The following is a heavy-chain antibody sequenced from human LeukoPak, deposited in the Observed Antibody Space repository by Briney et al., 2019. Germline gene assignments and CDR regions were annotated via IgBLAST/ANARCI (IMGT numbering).Heavy chain of an antibody. V-gene: IGHV4-59*12. Sequence: SETLSLTCAVYGGSFSGYYWSWIRQPPGKGLEWIGYIYYSGSTNYNPSLKSRVTISVDTSKNQFSLKLSSVTAADTAVYYCARDDQGIWGQGTMVTVSS. CDR1: GGSFSGYY. CDR2: IYYSGST. J-gene: IGHJ3*02. CDR3: ARDDQGI.